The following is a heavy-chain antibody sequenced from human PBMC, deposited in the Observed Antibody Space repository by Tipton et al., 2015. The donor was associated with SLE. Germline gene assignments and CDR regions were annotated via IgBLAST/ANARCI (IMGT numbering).Heavy chain of an antibody. CDR3: AREGQQLVQGYFQH. Sequence: GSLRLSCAASGFTFSSYSMNWVRQAPGKGLEWVSYISSSSSTIYYADSVKGRFTISRDNSKNTLYLQMNSLRAEDTAVYYCAREGQQLVQGYFQHWGQGTLVTVSS. D-gene: IGHD6-13*01. J-gene: IGHJ1*01. V-gene: IGHV3-48*01. CDR1: GFTFSSYS. CDR2: ISSSSSTI.